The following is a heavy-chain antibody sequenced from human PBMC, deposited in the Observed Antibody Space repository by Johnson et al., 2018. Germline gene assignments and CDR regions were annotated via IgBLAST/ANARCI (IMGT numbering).Heavy chain of an antibody. D-gene: IGHD4-11*01. Sequence: QVQLQQWGAGLLKPSETLSLTCAVYGGSFSGYYWSWIRQPPGKGLEWIGEINHTGSTNYNPSLKSRVTISRDNAKNSLYLQMNSRRAEETAVNYCAITVAQQYYYYYYDMDGWGKGTTVTVSS. CDR1: GGSFSGYY. CDR3: AITVAQQYYYYYYDMDG. V-gene: IGHV4-34*01. CDR2: INHTGST. J-gene: IGHJ6*03.